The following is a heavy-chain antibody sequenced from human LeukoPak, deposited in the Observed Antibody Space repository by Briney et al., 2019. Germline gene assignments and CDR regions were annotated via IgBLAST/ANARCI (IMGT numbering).Heavy chain of an antibody. Sequence: SVKVSCKASGGTFSSYTISWVRQAPGQGLEWMGRIIPILGIANYAQKFQGRVTITADKSTSTAYMELSSLRSEDTAVYYCARGRKPDYSNYGRPFDYWGQGTLVTVSS. CDR2: IIPILGIA. V-gene: IGHV1-69*02. J-gene: IGHJ4*02. CDR3: ARGRKPDYSNYGRPFDY. D-gene: IGHD4-11*01. CDR1: GGTFSSYT.